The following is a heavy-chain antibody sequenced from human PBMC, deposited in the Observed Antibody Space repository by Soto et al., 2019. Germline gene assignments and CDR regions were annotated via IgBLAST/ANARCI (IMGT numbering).Heavy chain of an antibody. V-gene: IGHV3-33*01. CDR3: ARERYCSSTSCYFAKMRYYYYGMDV. D-gene: IGHD2-2*01. CDR1: GFTFSSYG. CDR2: IWYDGSNK. Sequence: QVQLVESGGGVVQPGRSLRLSCAASGFTFSSYGMHWVRQAPGKGLEWVAVIWYDGSNKYYADSVKGRFTISRDNSKSTLYLQMNSLRAEDTAVYYCARERYCSSTSCYFAKMRYYYYGMDVWGQGTTVTVSS. J-gene: IGHJ6*02.